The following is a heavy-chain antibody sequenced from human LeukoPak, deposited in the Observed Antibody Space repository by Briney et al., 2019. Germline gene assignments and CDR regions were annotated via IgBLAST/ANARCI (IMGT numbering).Heavy chain of an antibody. V-gene: IGHV3-66*01. D-gene: IGHD3-10*01. CDR3: ARSRPVWFGDQKPYGMDV. CDR1: GFTFSSNF. Sequence: GGSLRLSCAASGFTFSSNFMSWVRQAPGKGLEWVSVINSGGSTYYADSVKGRFTISRDNSKNTLYLQMNSLRAEDTAVYYCARSRPVWFGDQKPYGMDVWGQGTTVTVSS. CDR2: INSGGST. J-gene: IGHJ6*02.